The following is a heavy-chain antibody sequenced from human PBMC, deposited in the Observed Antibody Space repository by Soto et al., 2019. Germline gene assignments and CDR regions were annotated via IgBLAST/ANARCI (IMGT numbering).Heavy chain of an antibody. D-gene: IGHD2-8*01. CDR1: GFTFSRNW. J-gene: IGHJ4*02. CDR2: IDGDGSIT. V-gene: IGHV3-74*03. CDR3: VGSRNTTNYYFGY. Sequence: GVSLRLSFAASGFTFSRNWMHWFRQAPGKGLVCVSRIDGDGSITTYADSVKARFTISRDNAKNTLYLQMNSLRAEDTAMYFCVGSRNTTNYYFGYWGQRT.